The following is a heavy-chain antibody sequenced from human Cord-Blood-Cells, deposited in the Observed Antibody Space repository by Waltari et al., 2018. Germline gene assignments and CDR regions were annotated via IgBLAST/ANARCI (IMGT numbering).Heavy chain of an antibody. Sequence: QVQLVESGGGVVQPGGSLRLSCAASGFTFSSYGMHWVRRAPGKGLDVVAFIRYDGSNKSYADSGKGRFTISRDNSMNTLYLQMNSLRAEDTAVYYCAKVGRYDYYGMDVWGQGTTVTVSS. CDR2: IRYDGSNK. D-gene: IGHD3-16*01. CDR3: AKVGRYDYYGMDV. V-gene: IGHV3-30*02. J-gene: IGHJ6*02. CDR1: GFTFSSYG.